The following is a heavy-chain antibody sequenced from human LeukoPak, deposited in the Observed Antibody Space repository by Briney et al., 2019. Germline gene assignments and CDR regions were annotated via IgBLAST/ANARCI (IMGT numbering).Heavy chain of an antibody. J-gene: IGHJ5*02. CDR1: GGSFSGYY. CDR2: INHSGST. Sequence: PSETLSLTCAVYGGSFSGYYWSWIRQPPGKGLEWIGEINHSGSTNYNPSLKSRVTISVDTSKNQFSLKLSSVTAADTAVYHCARGRNWFDPWGQGTLVTVSS. V-gene: IGHV4-34*01. CDR3: ARGRNWFDP.